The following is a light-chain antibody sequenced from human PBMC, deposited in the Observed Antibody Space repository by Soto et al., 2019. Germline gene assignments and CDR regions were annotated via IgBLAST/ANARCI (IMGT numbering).Light chain of an antibody. J-gene: IGKJ2*01. CDR2: EAS. CDR3: LQYTSYSPHT. Sequence: DIQMTQSPSTLSASVGDRVTITCRASQSISSWLAWYQQKPGKAPKLLIYEASNLESGVPLRFRGSGSGTEFTLPISSLQPDDFAAYYCLQYTSYSPHTFGQGTKLEIK. V-gene: IGKV1-5*03. CDR1: QSISSW.